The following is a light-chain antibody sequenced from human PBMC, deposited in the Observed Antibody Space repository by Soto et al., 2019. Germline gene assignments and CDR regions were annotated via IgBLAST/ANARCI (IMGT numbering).Light chain of an antibody. Sequence: QSASVSGSPGQSITISCTGTSSDVGAYDYVSWYQHHPGKAPKLMIYEVNNRPSGVSNRFSGSKSGNTASLTISGLQAEDEADYFCSSYTRTNTRVFGGGTKLTVL. CDR3: SSYTRTNTRV. V-gene: IGLV2-14*01. J-gene: IGLJ3*02. CDR2: EVN. CDR1: SSDVGAYDY.